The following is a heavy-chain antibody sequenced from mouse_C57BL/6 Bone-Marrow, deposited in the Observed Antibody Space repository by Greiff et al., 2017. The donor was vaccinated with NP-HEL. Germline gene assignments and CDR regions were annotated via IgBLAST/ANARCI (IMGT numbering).Heavy chain of an antibody. D-gene: IGHD1-1*01. CDR2: IYPGGGGT. Sequence: VQLQQSGPELVKPGASVKISCKASGYAFSSSWMNWVKQRPGQGLEWIGRIYPGGGGTNYNGKFKGKATLTADKSSSTAYMQLSSLTSEDSAVYSCARDYYRRSFDVWGTGTTVTVSS. J-gene: IGHJ1*03. CDR3: ARDYYRRSFDV. CDR1: GYAFSSSW. V-gene: IGHV1-82*01.